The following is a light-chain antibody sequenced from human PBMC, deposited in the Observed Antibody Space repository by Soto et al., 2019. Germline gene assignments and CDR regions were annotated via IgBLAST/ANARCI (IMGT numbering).Light chain of an antibody. CDR3: QQFNTYPPYT. CDR2: DAS. V-gene: IGKV1-13*02. J-gene: IGKJ2*01. Sequence: AIQLTQSPSSLSASVGDRVTITCRASQGISSALAWYQQKPGKTPKLLIYDASSLESGVPSRFSGSGSGTDFTLTISSLQPEDFATYYCQQFNTYPPYTFSQGTKLVIK. CDR1: QGISSA.